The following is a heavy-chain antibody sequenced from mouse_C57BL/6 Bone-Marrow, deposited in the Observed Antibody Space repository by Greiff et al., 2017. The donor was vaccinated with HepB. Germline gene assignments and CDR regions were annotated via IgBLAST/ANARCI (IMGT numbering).Heavy chain of an antibody. V-gene: IGHV1-55*01. CDR1: GYTFTSYW. CDR3: GYEDFDY. CDR2: IYPGSGST. Sequence: QVQLQQPGAELVMPGASVKLSCKASGYTFTSYWMHWVKQRPGQGLEWIGDIYPGSGSTNYNEKFKSKATLTVDTSSSTAYMQLSSLTSEDSAVYYFGYEDFDYWGQGTTLTVSS. J-gene: IGHJ2*01. D-gene: IGHD2-2*01.